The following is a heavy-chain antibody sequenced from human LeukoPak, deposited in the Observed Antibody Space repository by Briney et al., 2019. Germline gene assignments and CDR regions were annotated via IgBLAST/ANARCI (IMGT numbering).Heavy chain of an antibody. J-gene: IGHJ4*02. CDR3: ARGWLAETTVVTPYNY. CDR1: GGTFISYT. Sequence: ASVKVSCKASGGTFISYTISWVRQAPGQGLEWMGGITPIFGRANYAQKFQGRVTITAVESKSTAYMELRSLRSEDTAVYYCARGWLAETTVVTPYNYWGQGTLVTVSS. CDR2: ITPIFGRA. V-gene: IGHV1-69*13. D-gene: IGHD4-23*01.